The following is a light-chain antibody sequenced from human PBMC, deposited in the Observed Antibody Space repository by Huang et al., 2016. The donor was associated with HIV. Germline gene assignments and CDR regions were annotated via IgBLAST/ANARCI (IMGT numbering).Light chain of an antibody. J-gene: IGKJ1*01. Sequence: EIVLKQSPGTLSLSPGERATLSSRASQSVRSSYLAWYQQKPGQAHRLLIYGASSKATGIQDMLRGSGSVTDLTLTISRLEPEYFAVYYCQQYDSSSLTFGQGTKVEIK. CDR3: QQYDSSSLT. V-gene: IGKV3-20*01. CDR1: QSVRSSY. CDR2: GAS.